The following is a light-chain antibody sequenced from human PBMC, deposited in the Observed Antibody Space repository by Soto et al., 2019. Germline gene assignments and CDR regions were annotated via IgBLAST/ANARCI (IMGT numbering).Light chain of an antibody. CDR1: QSVGGNS. Sequence: ETVVTQSPGSLSLSPGERATVACRASQSVGGNSLAWYQQRPGQAPRLLIYDTSKRATGIPDRFSGSGSGTDFNLTIRRLEPADFAVYYCQQSQNSPRTFGQGTTV. V-gene: IGKV3-20*01. CDR2: DTS. J-gene: IGKJ1*01. CDR3: QQSQNSPRT.